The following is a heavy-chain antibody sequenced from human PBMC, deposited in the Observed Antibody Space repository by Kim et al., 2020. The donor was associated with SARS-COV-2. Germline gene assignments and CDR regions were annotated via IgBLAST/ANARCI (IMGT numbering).Heavy chain of an antibody. V-gene: IGHV7-4-1*02. CDR3: XRDXRXXXV. CDR2: INTATGNP. J-gene: IGHJ6*02. Sequence: ASVKVSCKASGYIFNDYSINWVRQAPGQGLEWMGWINTATGNPMYAQGFTGRFVLSLXXSVRTTYLQISSXXXEDSXVYYCXRDXRXXXVWGQGTTVTVSS. CDR1: GYIFNDYS.